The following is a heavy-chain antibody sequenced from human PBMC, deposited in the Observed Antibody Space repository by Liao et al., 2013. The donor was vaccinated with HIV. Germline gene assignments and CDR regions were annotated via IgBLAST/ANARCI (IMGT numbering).Heavy chain of an antibody. J-gene: IGHJ4*02. CDR1: GGSFSGYY. D-gene: IGHD3-3*01. CDR2: IYTSGST. V-gene: IGHV4-59*10. CDR3: ARGTIFGPDY. Sequence: QVQLQQWGAGLLKPSETLSLTCAVYGGSFSGYYWSWIRQPPGKGLEWIGSIYTSGSTNYNPSLKSRVTMSVDTSKNQFSLKLSSVTAADTAVYYCARGTIFGPDYWGQGTLVTVSS.